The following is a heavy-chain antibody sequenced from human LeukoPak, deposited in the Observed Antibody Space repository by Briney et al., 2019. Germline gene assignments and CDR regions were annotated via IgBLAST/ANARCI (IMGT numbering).Heavy chain of an antibody. J-gene: IGHJ1*01. D-gene: IGHD2-21*02. CDR3: AKPHCGGDCYPVEQH. CDR2: ISGSGGST. V-gene: IGHV3-23*01. CDR1: GFTFSSYA. Sequence: GGSLRLSCAASGFTFSSYAMHWVRQAPGKGLEWVSAISGSGGSTYYADSVKGRFTISRDNSKNTLYLQMNSLRAEDTAVYYCAKPHCGGDCYPVEQHWGQGTLVTVSS.